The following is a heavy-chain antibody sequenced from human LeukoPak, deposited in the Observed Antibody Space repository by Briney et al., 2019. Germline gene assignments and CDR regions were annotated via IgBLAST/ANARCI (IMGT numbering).Heavy chain of an antibody. CDR3: ARDRAWNYFDY. CDR2: ISTSGLST. Sequence: GGSLRLSCAASGFAFGDYSMNWVRQAPGKGLEWVSYISTSGLSTYYADSVKGRFTISRDNAKNSLYLQTNGLRAEDTAVYYCARDRAWNYFDYWGQGTLVTVSS. V-gene: IGHV3-48*01. D-gene: IGHD3-3*01. CDR1: GFAFGDYS. J-gene: IGHJ4*02.